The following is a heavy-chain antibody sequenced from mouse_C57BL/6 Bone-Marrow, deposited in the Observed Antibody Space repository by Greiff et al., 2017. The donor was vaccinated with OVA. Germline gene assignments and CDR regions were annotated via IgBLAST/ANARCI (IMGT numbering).Heavy chain of an antibody. Sequence: EVNVVESGGGLVKPGGSLKLSCAASGFTFSSYAMSWVRQTPEKRLEWVATISDGGSYTYYPDNVKGRFTISRDNAKNNLYLQMRHLKSEDTAMYYCARVDYDWFAYWGQGTLVTVSA. D-gene: IGHD2-4*01. CDR2: ISDGGSYT. V-gene: IGHV5-4*03. CDR3: ARVDYDWFAY. J-gene: IGHJ3*01. CDR1: GFTFSSYA.